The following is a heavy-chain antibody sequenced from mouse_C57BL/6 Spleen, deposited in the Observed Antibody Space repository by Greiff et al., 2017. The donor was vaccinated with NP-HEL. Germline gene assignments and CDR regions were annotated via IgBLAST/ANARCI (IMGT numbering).Heavy chain of an antibody. CDR2: INPSSGYT. D-gene: IGHD1-1*01. CDR3: ARYILTVVAPNFDY. J-gene: IGHJ2*01. Sequence: QVQLQQSGAELARPGASVKMSCKASGYTFTSYTMHWVKQRPGQGLEWIGYINPSSGYTKYNQKFKDKATLTADKSSSTAYMQLSSLTSEDSAVYYCARYILTVVAPNFDYWGQGTTLTVSS. V-gene: IGHV1-4*01. CDR1: GYTFTSYT.